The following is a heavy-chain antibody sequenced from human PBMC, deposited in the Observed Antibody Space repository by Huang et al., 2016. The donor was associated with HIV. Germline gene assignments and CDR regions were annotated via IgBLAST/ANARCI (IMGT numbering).Heavy chain of an antibody. D-gene: IGHD5-18*01. CDR1: GYTFTSYY. CDR3: ATVNTPMTAEYFQH. J-gene: IGHJ1*01. CDR2: INPRGGGT. V-gene: IGHV1-46*01. Sequence: QVQLVQSGAEVKKPGASVKVSCKASGYTFTSYYIHWVRQAPGQGLEWMGMINPRGGGTSYTQKFQGRVTMTRDTSTSTAYMELSSLRYEDTAIYYCATVNTPMTAEYFQHWGQGTLVTVSS.